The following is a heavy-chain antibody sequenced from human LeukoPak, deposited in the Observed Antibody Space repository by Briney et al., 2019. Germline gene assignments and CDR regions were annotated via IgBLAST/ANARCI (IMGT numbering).Heavy chain of an antibody. CDR1: GYTFTDYY. D-gene: IGHD4-23*01. CDR2: VYPEDGET. V-gene: IGHV1-69-2*01. CDR3: ATTYGGNSRTAFDI. Sequence: ASVKVSCKVSGYTFTDYYMHWVPQAPGKGLEWMGLVYPEDGETIYAEKFQGRVTITADTSTDTAYMELSTLRSEDTAVYYCATTYGGNSRTAFDIWGQGTMVTVSS. J-gene: IGHJ3*02.